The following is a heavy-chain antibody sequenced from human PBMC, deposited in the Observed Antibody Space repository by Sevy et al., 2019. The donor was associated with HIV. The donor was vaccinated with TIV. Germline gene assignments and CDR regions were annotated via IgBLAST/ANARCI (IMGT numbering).Heavy chain of an antibody. Sequence: GESLKISCAASGFTFSTYWMTWVRQAPGTGLEWVANIKYDGSEKYYVDSVKGRFTISRDNANNSLYPQMNSLRAEDTAVYYCARDLAHGSEDYGDYYFDFWGQGTLVTVSS. CDR3: ARDLAHGSEDYGDYYFDF. CDR1: GFTFSTYW. D-gene: IGHD4-17*01. CDR2: IKYDGSEK. J-gene: IGHJ4*02. V-gene: IGHV3-7*01.